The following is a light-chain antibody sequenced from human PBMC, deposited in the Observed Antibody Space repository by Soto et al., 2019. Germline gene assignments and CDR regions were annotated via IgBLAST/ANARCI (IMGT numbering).Light chain of an antibody. CDR3: CSFAGSSTYV. V-gene: IGLV2-23*01. CDR2: EGT. CDR1: SRDVGSYSL. Sequence: QSVLTQPASVSGSPGQSITISCTGTSRDVGSYSLVSWYQQHPGNAPKLIIYEGTKRPSGVSYRFSGSKSGNTASLTISGLQEEDEGDYHCCSFAGSSTYVFGTGTKVTVL. J-gene: IGLJ1*01.